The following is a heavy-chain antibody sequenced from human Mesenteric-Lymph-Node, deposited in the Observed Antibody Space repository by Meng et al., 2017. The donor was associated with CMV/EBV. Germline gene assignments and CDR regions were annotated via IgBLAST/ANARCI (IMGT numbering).Heavy chain of an antibody. D-gene: IGHD3-3*01. CDR3: AKDRRGPDYYDFWSGYGMDV. Sequence: GGSLRLSCAASGFTFSSYGMHWVRQAPGKGLEWVAFIRYDGSNKYYADSVKGRFTISRDNSKNTLYLQMNSLRAEDTAVYYCAKDRRGPDYYDFWSGYGMDVWGQGTTVTVSS. V-gene: IGHV3-30*02. J-gene: IGHJ6*02. CDR1: GFTFSSYG. CDR2: IRYDGSNK.